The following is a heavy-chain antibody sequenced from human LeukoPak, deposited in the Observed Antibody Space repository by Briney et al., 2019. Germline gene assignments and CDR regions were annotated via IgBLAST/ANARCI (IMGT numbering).Heavy chain of an antibody. V-gene: IGHV3-23*01. CDR2: ISGSGGST. CDR1: GFTFSSYA. Sequence: GGSLRLSCAASGFTFSSYAMSWVRQAPGKGLEWVSAISGSGGSTYYADSVKGRFTISRDNSKNTLYLQMNSLRAEDTAVYHCAKGVYKSAAASAASWGQGTLVTVSS. D-gene: IGHD2-2*01. CDR3: AKGVYKSAAASAAS. J-gene: IGHJ5*02.